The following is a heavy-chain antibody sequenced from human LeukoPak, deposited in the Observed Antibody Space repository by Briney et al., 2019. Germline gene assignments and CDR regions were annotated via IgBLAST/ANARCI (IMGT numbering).Heavy chain of an antibody. Sequence: AGSLRLSCAASGFTFSGSAIHWVRQASGKGLEWVARIKTKAESYATAYVASVKCRFTISRDDSKNTAYLQMDSLKTEDTAMYYCTRLSGGNSDSYYYVLAVWGQGTTVTVSS. CDR3: TRLSGGNSDSYYYVLAV. CDR2: IKTKAESYAT. V-gene: IGHV3-73*01. CDR1: GFTFSGSA. J-gene: IGHJ6*02. D-gene: IGHD4-23*01.